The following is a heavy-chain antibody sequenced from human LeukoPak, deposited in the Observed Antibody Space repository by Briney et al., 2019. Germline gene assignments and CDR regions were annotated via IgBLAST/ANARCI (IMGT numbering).Heavy chain of an antibody. Sequence: SVKVSCKPSGYSFTTYDINWVRQATGPGLEGMGWMNPDTGDTGYAQKFQGRVTMTRSTSINTAYTELSSLTSDDTAMYYCARGPRESSSSDYWGQGSLVTVYS. CDR2: MNPDTGDT. CDR1: GYSFTTYD. V-gene: IGHV1-8*02. J-gene: IGHJ4*02. D-gene: IGHD6-13*01. CDR3: ARGPRESSSSDY.